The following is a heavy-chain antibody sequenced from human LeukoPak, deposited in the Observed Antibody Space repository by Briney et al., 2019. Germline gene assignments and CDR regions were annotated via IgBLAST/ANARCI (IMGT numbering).Heavy chain of an antibody. CDR1: GGSFSSYA. CDR2: IIPIRGIA. V-gene: IGHV1-69*04. D-gene: IGHD2-15*01. CDR3: AREADCSGGSCYTDY. Sequence: ASVKVSCKASGGSFSSYAISWVRQAPGQGLEWMWRIIPIRGIANYAQKFQGRVTITADKSTSTAYMELSSLRSEDTAVYSCAREADCSGGSCYTDYWGQGTLVTVSS. J-gene: IGHJ4*02.